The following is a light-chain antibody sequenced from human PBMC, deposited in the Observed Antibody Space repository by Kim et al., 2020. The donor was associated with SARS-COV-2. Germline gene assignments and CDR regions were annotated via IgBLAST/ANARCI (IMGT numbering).Light chain of an antibody. CDR1: SIGSKS. V-gene: IGLV3-21*04. CDR2: YDS. CDR3: QVWDSSSDHRVV. Sequence: SYELIQPPSVSVAPGKTARVSCGGNSIGSKSVHWYQQKSGQAPVLVMYYDSDRPSGIPERFSGSNSGNTATLTISRVEAGVEADYYCQVWDSSSDHRVVFGGGTQLTVL. J-gene: IGLJ2*01.